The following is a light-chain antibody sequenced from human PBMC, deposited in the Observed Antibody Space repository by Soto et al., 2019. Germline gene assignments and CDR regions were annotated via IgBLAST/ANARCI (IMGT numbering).Light chain of an antibody. CDR1: QSVRSW. J-gene: IGKJ1*01. CDR3: QQSYSTLWT. V-gene: IGKV1-5*01. CDR2: DAS. Sequence: DIQMTQSPATLSASVGDRVTITCRASQSVRSWLAWYQQKPGTAPKLLIFDASRLESGVPSRFSGSASGTEFTLTISSLQPEDFATYYCQQSYSTLWTFGQGTKVDIK.